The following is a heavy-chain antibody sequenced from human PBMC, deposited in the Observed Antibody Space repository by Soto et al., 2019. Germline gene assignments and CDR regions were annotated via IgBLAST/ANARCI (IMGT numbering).Heavy chain of an antibody. CDR3: ARVPSIFGVRILRYGMDV. V-gene: IGHV2-26*01. CDR2: IFSNDEK. CDR1: GFSLSNARVG. Sequence: QVTLKESGPLLVKPTETLTLTCTVSGFSLSNARVGVTCIRQPPGKALEWLAHIFSNDEKFYSTSLKSRLTISKDTSKSHVVLTMTNMDPVDTSTYYCARVPSIFGVRILRYGMDVWGQGTTVNVSS. J-gene: IGHJ6*02. D-gene: IGHD3-3*01.